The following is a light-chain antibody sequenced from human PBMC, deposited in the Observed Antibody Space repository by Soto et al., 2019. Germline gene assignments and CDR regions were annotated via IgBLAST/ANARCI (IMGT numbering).Light chain of an antibody. J-gene: IGLJ1*01. CDR2: EAT. Sequence: QSVLTQPACVSGSPGQSITISCTGTSSDIGSYNLVSWYQQQPGKAPKIMIYEATKRPSGVSDRFSGSKSANTASLTISGLQAEDEADYYCCSYAGRSTLYVFGTGTKVTVL. V-gene: IGLV2-23*02. CDR3: CSYAGRSTLYV. CDR1: SSDIGSYNL.